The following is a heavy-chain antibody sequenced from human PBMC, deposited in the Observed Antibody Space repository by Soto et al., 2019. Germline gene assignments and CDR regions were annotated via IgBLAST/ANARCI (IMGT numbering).Heavy chain of an antibody. CDR3: ARTRDYLVDX. CDR1: GDSVSSKSAA. D-gene: IGHD3-10*01. CDR2: TYYRSKWSI. V-gene: IGHV6-1*01. Sequence: QTLSLTCSISGDSVSSKSAAWHWIRQSPSIGLECLGSTYYRSKWSINYAVSLKSRITSNPDRSKNQFSLQLRSVSPDDTSINYCARTRDYLVDXWGQGTVVTVSX. J-gene: IGHJ4*02.